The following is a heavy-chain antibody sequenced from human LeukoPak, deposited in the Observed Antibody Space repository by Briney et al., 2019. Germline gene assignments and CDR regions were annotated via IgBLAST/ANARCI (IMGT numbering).Heavy chain of an antibody. D-gene: IGHD6-13*01. V-gene: IGHV3-7*01. CDR3: VSRRTSAAGNF. CDR1: GFTFSNYW. Sequence: GGSLRLSCATSGFTFSNYWMNWVRQAPGKGLEWVASINLDGREEYYVDSVKGRFTISRDNAKNSLYLQMNSLRAEDTAVYYCVSRRTSAAGNFWGQGTLVTVSS. J-gene: IGHJ4*02. CDR2: INLDGREE.